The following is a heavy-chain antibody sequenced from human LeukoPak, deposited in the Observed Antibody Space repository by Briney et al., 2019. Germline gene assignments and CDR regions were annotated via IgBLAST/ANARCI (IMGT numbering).Heavy chain of an antibody. V-gene: IGHV4-59*01. CDR2: IYYSGST. Sequence: PSETLSLTCTVSGGSLSSYYWSWIRQPPGKGLEWIGYIYYSGSTNYNPSLKSRVTISVDTSKNQFSLKLSSVTAADTAVYYCAAGGGVEMATIFNYWGQGTLVTVSS. CDR3: AAGGGVEMATIFNY. D-gene: IGHD5-24*01. CDR1: GGSLSSYY. J-gene: IGHJ4*02.